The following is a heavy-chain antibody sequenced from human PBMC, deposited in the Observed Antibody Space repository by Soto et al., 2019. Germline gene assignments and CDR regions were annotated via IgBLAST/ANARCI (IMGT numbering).Heavy chain of an antibody. Sequence: QVQLVESGVGVVQPGRSLRLSCAASGFSFRSYGMHWVRQAPGKGLEWVAVMWFDGSNKQYSDSVKGRFTISRDSSKNTLYLQMNSLRAEDTAVYYCARDLRADTRGTYGMDVWGQGTTVTVTS. CDR3: ARDLRADTRGTYGMDV. CDR2: MWFDGSNK. J-gene: IGHJ6*02. CDR1: GFSFRSYG. V-gene: IGHV3-33*01.